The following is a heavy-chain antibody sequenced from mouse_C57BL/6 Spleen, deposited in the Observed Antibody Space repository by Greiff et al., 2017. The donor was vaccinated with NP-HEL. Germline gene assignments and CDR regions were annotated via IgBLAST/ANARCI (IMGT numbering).Heavy chain of an antibody. D-gene: IGHD1-1*01. V-gene: IGHV8-12*01. CDR2: IYWDDDK. CDR1: GFSLSTSGMG. Sequence: QVTLKESGPGILQSSQTLSLTCSFSGFSLSTSGMGVSWIRQPSGKGLEWLAHIYWDDDKRYNPSLKSRLTISKDTSRNQVFLKITSVDTADTATYYCARSVTTVVPSYFDYWGQGTTLTVSS. CDR3: ARSVTTVVPSYFDY. J-gene: IGHJ2*01.